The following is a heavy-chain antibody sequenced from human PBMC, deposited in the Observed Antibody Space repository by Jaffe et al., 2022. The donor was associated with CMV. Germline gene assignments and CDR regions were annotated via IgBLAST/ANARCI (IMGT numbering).Heavy chain of an antibody. D-gene: IGHD3-3*01. CDR1: GFTFSNAW. CDR3: TTNPPSTYDFWSGYSIYFDY. Sequence: EVQLVESGGGLVKPGGSLRLSCAASGFTFSNAWMSWVRQAPGKGLEWVGRIKSKTDGGTTDYAAPVKGRFTISRDDSKNTLYLQMNSLKTEDTAVYYCTTNPPSTYDFWSGYSIYFDYWGQGTLVTVSS. V-gene: IGHV3-15*01. CDR2: IKSKTDGGTT. J-gene: IGHJ4*02.